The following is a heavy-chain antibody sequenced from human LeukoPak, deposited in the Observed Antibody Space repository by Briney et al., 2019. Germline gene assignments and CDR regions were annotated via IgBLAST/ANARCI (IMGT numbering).Heavy chain of an antibody. CDR2: IYPADSDT. CDR3: ARAFYYGSGSYYNPGY. V-gene: IGHV5-51*01. CDR1: GYSFTSQW. Sequence: GESLKISCKGSGYSFTSQWIGWVRQMPGKGLEWMGIIYPADSDTKYSPSFQGQVTISADKSINTAYLQWSSLKASDTAMYYCARAFYYGSGSYYNPGYWGQGTLVTVFS. D-gene: IGHD3-10*01. J-gene: IGHJ4*02.